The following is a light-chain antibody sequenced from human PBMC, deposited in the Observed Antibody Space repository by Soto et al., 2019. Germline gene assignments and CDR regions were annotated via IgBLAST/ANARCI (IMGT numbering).Light chain of an antibody. CDR3: QTWDTGIRVV. CDR1: SGHSSYA. J-gene: IGLJ2*01. V-gene: IGLV4-69*01. CDR2: LNSDGSH. Sequence: QPVLTQSPSASASLGASVKLTCTLNSGHSSYAIAWHQQQPEKGPRYLMKLNSDGSHSKGDGIPDRFSGSSSGAERYLTISSLQSEDEADDYCQTWDTGIRVVFGGGTKRTVL.